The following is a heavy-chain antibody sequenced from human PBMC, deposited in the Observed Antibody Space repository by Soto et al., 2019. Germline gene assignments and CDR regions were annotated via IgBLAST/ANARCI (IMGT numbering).Heavy chain of an antibody. CDR1: GFTVSSRY. Sequence: GGSLRLSCAASGFTVSSRYMSWVRQAPGKGLEWVSVLYSGGTTYYADSVKGRFIISRDDSQNTLYLQMNSLRVEDTAVYYCAHDLGSWDYYGSSWGQGTLVTVSS. CDR3: AHDLGSWDYYGSS. CDR2: LYSGGTT. J-gene: IGHJ5*02. D-gene: IGHD3-10*01. V-gene: IGHV3-53*01.